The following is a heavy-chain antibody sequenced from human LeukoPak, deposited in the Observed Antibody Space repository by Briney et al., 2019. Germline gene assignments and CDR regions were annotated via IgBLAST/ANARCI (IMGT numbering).Heavy chain of an antibody. CDR3: ARGRFAARHYFDY. CDR2: INHSGST. CDR1: GGSFSGYY. D-gene: IGHD6-6*01. J-gene: IGHJ4*02. V-gene: IGHV4-34*01. Sequence: PSETLSLTCAVYGGSFSGYYWSWIRQPPGKGLEWIGEINHSGSTNYNPSLKSRVTISVDTSKNQFSLKLSSVTATDTAVYYCARGRFAARHYFDYWGQGTLVTVSS.